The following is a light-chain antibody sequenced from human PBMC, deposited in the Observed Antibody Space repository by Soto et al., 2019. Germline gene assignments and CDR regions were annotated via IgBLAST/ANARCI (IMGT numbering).Light chain of an antibody. J-gene: IGKJ4*01. CDR1: QALSNY. V-gene: IGKV1-9*01. CDR3: QQLSRYPLT. Sequence: DIQLTQSPSFLSASVGDTVTITCRASQALSNYLAWYQQKPGKVPDLLIYSASTLQSGVPSRFSGSGSETEFSLTIRALQPEDFATYYCQQLSRYPLTFGGGTKVDIK. CDR2: SAS.